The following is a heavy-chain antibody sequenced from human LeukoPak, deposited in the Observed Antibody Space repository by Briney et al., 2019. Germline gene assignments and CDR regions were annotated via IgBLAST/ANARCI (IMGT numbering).Heavy chain of an antibody. Sequence: ASVKVSCKASGYTFTGNYMHWVRQAPGQGLEWMGWINPNSGGTNYAQKFQGRVTMTRDTSISTAYMELSRLRSDDTAVYYCARDAGIAARAAADYWGQGTLVTVSS. D-gene: IGHD6-6*01. J-gene: IGHJ4*02. CDR1: GYTFTGNY. V-gene: IGHV1-2*02. CDR3: ARDAGIAARAAADY. CDR2: INPNSGGT.